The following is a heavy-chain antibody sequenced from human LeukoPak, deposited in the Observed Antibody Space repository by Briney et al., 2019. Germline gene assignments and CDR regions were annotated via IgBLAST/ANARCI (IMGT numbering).Heavy chain of an antibody. J-gene: IGHJ5*02. Sequence: SETLSLTCTVSGVSISSSNSYWGWIRQPPGKGLEWIGEINHSGSTNYNPSLKSRVTISVDTSKNQFSLKLSSVTAADTAVYYCARRSGYSSSWYVNGWFDPWGQGTLVTVSS. CDR2: INHSGST. V-gene: IGHV4-39*07. CDR1: GVSISSSNSY. CDR3: ARRSGYSSSWYVNGWFDP. D-gene: IGHD6-13*01.